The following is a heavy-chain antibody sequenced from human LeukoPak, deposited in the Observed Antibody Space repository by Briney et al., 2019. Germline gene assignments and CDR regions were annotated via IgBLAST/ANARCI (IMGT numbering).Heavy chain of an antibody. CDR1: RGSISRGGYS. J-gene: IGHJ5*02. CDR3: TRGTGGQWLVNWFDR. Sequence: SETLSLTCAVSRGSISRGGYSWSSGRQPPGKGLEWIGYIYHSGSTYYNPSLKSPVTMSVDRCKNQFSLKLRSVTAAGTAVSYCTRGTGGQWLVNWFDRWGQGTLVTASS. V-gene: IGHV4-30-2*01. D-gene: IGHD6-19*01. CDR2: IYHSGST.